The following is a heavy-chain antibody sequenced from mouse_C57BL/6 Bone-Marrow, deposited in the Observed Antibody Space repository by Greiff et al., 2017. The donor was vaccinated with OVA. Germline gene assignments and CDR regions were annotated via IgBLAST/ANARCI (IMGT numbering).Heavy chain of an antibody. CDR3: ARGPLWLRRHWYFDV. CDR2: ISDGGSYT. J-gene: IGHJ1*03. CDR1: GFTFSSYA. Sequence: EVNVVESGGGLVKPGGSLKLSCAASGFTFSSYAMSWVRQTPEKRLEWVATISDGGSYTYYPDNVKGRFTISRDNAKNNLYLQMSHLKSEDTAMYYCARGPLWLRRHWYFDVWGTGTTVTVSS. V-gene: IGHV5-4*03. D-gene: IGHD2-2*01.